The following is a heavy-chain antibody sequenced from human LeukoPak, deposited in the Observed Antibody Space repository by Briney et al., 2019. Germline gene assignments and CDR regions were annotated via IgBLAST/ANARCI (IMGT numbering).Heavy chain of an antibody. Sequence: ASVKVSCKASGYSFTSNYIHWVRQAPGQGLEWMGMIYPRDGSTSYAQRFQDRVTVTRDTSTSTVYLDLSRLRSEDTAVYYCARSSNWSEKNGLDVWGQGTTVTVSS. CDR1: GYSFTSNY. CDR3: ARSSNWSEKNGLDV. CDR2: IYPRDGST. V-gene: IGHV1-46*01. J-gene: IGHJ6*02. D-gene: IGHD7-27*01.